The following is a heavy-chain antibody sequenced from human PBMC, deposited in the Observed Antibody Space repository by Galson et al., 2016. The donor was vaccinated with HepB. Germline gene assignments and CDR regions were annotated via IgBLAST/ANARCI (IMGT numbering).Heavy chain of an antibody. Sequence: SLRLSCAASGFAFSSYAMIWVRQAPGKKLEWVSSISGSGATTNYAGSVKGRFTVSRDNSTNTISLQMSSLRVDDTAMYYCARDRTPVAGGYFQFWGQGSLVSVSS. J-gene: IGHJ1*01. CDR3: ARDRTPVAGGYFQF. D-gene: IGHD6-19*01. CDR2: ISGSGATT. V-gene: IGHV3-23*01. CDR1: GFAFSSYA.